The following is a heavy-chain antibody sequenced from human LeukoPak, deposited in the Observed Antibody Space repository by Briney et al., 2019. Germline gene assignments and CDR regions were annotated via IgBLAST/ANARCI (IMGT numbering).Heavy chain of an antibody. J-gene: IGHJ4*02. D-gene: IGHD6-13*01. CDR1: GFTLSSYW. Sequence: GGSLRLSCAASGFTLSSYWMHWVRQAPGKGLVWVSRINSDGSSTSYADSAKGRFTISRDNAKNTLYLQMNSLRAEDTAVYYCARRGAAVGTGDYWGQGTLVTVSS. CDR2: INSDGSST. V-gene: IGHV3-74*01. CDR3: ARRGAAVGTGDY.